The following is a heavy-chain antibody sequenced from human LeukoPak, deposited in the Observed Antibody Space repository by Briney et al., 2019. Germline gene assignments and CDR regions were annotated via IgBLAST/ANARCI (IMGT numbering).Heavy chain of an antibody. D-gene: IGHD3-22*01. Sequence: PSETLSLTCTVSGGSISSSSYYWGWIRQPPGKGLEWIGSIYYSGSTYYNPSLKSRVTISVDTSKNQFSLKLSSVTAADTAVYYCARPRYYDSSGYYAGFDYWGQGTLVTVSS. CDR2: IYYSGST. CDR1: GGSISSSSYY. V-gene: IGHV4-39*01. CDR3: ARPRYYDSSGYYAGFDY. J-gene: IGHJ4*02.